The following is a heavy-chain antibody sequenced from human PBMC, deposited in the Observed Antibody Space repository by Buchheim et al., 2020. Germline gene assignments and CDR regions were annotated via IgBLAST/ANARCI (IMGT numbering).Heavy chain of an antibody. Sequence: EVQLLESGGNLVQPGGSLRLSCAAFGFTFKKYAMSWVRQAPGKGLEWVSAISSSGGNTYHADYAKGRFSISSDNSKNTVFLQMNSLRAEDTAVYYCAKVGQLWPWVDYWGQGTL. V-gene: IGHV3-23*01. CDR1: GFTFKKYA. CDR3: AKVGQLWPWVDY. CDR2: ISSSGGNT. J-gene: IGHJ4*02. D-gene: IGHD5-18*01.